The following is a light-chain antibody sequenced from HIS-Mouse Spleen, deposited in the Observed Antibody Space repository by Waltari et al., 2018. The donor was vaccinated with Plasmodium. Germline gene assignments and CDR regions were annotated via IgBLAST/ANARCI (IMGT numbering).Light chain of an antibody. Sequence: DIQMTQSPSTLSASVGDRVTITCRASQRISSWLAWYQQKPGKAPKLLIYKEFSLESWVPSRFSGSGSGTEFTLTISSLQPDDFATYYCQQYNSYWTVGQGTKVEIK. CDR3: QQYNSYWT. CDR2: KEF. CDR1: QRISSW. V-gene: IGKV1-5*03. J-gene: IGKJ1*01.